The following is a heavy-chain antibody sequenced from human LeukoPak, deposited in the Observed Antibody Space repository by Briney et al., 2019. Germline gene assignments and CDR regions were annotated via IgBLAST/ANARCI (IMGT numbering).Heavy chain of an antibody. Sequence: PGGSLRLSCAASGFTFSSYAMSWVRQAPGKGLEWVLVISGSGGSTYYADSVKGRFTISRDNSKNTLYLQMNSLRAEDTAVYYCAKDELGRLFRYRSSTSCYNAFDIWGQGTMVTVSS. V-gene: IGHV3-23*01. D-gene: IGHD2-2*02. J-gene: IGHJ3*02. CDR2: ISGSGGST. CDR1: GFTFSSYA. CDR3: AKDELGRLFRYRSSTSCYNAFDI.